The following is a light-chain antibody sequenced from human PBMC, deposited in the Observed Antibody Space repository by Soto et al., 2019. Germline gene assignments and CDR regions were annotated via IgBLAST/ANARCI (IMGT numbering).Light chain of an antibody. J-gene: IGKJ2*01. CDR2: GAS. CDR1: QSVSSN. CDR3: QHYNNWPRT. Sequence: EIVMTQSPATLSVSPGERATVSCRASQSVSSNLAWYQQKPGQAPRLLIYGASTRATGIPARFSGSGSLTEFTLTIGSLQSEDFAVYYCQHYNNWPRTFGQGTKLEIK. V-gene: IGKV3-15*01.